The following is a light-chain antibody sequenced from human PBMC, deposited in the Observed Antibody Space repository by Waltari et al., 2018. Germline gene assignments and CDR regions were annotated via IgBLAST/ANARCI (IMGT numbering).Light chain of an antibody. V-gene: IGLV2-8*01. Sequence: QSALIQPPSASGSPGQSVTISCTGTSSYLGGYAYVSWYQQHPGKAPHPMIYEVSKRPPGVPDRFSGSKSGNTASLTVSGLQGEDEADYYCSSYAGSNNYVAFGGGTKLTVL. J-gene: IGLJ2*01. CDR3: SSYAGSNNYVA. CDR2: EVS. CDR1: SSYLGGYAY.